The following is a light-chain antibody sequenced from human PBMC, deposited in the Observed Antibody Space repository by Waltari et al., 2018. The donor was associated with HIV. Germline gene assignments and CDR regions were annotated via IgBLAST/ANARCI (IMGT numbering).Light chain of an antibody. J-gene: IGKJ5*01. CDR1: QSVSSSS. CDR3: QQYGSSVT. V-gene: IGKV3-20*01. Sequence: EIVLTQSPGTLSLSPGERVTLSCRASQSVSSSSLVWYQQKPGQAPRLLIYGASSRAPGIPDRFIGSGSGTDFTLTISRLDPEDFAVYYCQQYGSSVTFGQGTRLEIK. CDR2: GAS.